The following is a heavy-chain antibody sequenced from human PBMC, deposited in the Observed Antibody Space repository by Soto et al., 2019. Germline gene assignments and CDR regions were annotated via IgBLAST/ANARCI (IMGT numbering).Heavy chain of an antibody. Sequence: SETLSLTCTVSGGSMRNYYWSWIRQSPGKGLEWIGYINYSGSTNYNPSLRSRVAMSIDTSKNRFSLNLTSMTAADTAVYYCARQYGSKGWPFDYWGQGTLVTVSS. CDR1: GGSMRNYY. J-gene: IGHJ4*01. CDR3: ARQYGSKGWPFDY. CDR2: INYSGST. V-gene: IGHV4-59*01. D-gene: IGHD2-2*01.